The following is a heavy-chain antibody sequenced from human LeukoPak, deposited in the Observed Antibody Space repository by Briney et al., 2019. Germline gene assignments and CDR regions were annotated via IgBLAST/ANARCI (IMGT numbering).Heavy chain of an antibody. J-gene: IGHJ4*02. CDR3: ARDASGWYPRVDY. CDR1: GFTFSSYW. Sequence: GGSLRLSCAASGFTFSSYWMSWVRQAPGKGLEWVANIKQDGSEKYYVDSVKGRFTISRDNAKNSLYLQMNSLRAEDMAVYYCARDASGWYPRVDYWGQGTLVTVSS. D-gene: IGHD6-19*01. CDR2: IKQDGSEK. V-gene: IGHV3-7*01.